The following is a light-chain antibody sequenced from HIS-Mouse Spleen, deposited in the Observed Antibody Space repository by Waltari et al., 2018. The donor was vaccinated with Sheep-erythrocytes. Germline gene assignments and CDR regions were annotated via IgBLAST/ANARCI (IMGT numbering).Light chain of an antibody. CDR2: DVS. CDR3: CSYAGSYNHV. CDR1: SSDVGGYNY. V-gene: IGLV2-11*01. J-gene: IGLJ1*01. Sequence: QSALTQPRSVSGSPGQSVTISCTGTSSDVGGYNYVSWYQQHPGKAPKLTIYDVSKRPSGVPGRFSGSKSGNTASLTSSGLQAEDEADYYCCSYAGSYNHVFATGTKVTVL.